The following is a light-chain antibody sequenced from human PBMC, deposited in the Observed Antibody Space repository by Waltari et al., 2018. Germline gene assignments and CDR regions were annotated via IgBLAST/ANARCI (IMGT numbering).Light chain of an antibody. CDR1: ISNIGTHY. CDR3: ATRDEGPTVV. CDR2: LTL. Sequence: QSVLTQPPSASGTPGQSVTISCSGSISNIGTHYVYWYQQLPGTAPKLLIYLTLQRPARGPDRFPASKSGTSASLAISGLRFEDEADYYCATRDEGPTVVFGGGTKLTVL. J-gene: IGLJ2*01. V-gene: IGLV1-47*01.